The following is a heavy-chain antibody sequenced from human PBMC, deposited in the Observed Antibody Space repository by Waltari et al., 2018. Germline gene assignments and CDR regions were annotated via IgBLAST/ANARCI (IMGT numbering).Heavy chain of an antibody. V-gene: IGHV3-23*01. J-gene: IGHJ3*02. D-gene: IGHD6-19*01. CDR3: AKDIGYSSGWYRGDAFDI. CDR2: ISGSGGST. CDR1: GFIFSSYA. Sequence: EVQLLESGGGLVQPGGSLRLSCAASGFIFSSYAMSWVRQAPGKGLEWVSAISGSGGSTYYADSVKGRFTISRDNSKNTLYLQMNSLRAEDTAVYYCAKDIGYSSGWYRGDAFDIWGQGTMVTVSS.